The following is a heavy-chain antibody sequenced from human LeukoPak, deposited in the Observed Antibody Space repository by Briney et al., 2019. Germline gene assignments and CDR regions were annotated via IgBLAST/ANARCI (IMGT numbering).Heavy chain of an antibody. V-gene: IGHV4-39*01. CDR1: GGSISSINYF. Sequence: PSETLSLTCTVSGGSISSINYFWAWVRQPPGKGLEWIGSIYYSGSTYFYPSLKSRVTISVDTSKNQVSLKLSSVTAADTAAYYCARHSTYYNPTTGMFDYWGQGILVTVSS. CDR2: IYYSGST. J-gene: IGHJ4*02. CDR3: ARHSTYYNPTTGMFDY. D-gene: IGHD1-1*01.